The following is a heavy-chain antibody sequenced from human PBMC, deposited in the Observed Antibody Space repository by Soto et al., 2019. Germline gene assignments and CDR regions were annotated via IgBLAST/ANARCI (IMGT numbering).Heavy chain of an antibody. CDR2: IYSSGAT. CDR1: GGSIRSFY. J-gene: IGHJ4*02. D-gene: IGHD2-21*02. Sequence: QVLLQEPGPRLVKPSETLSLTCTVAGGSIRSFYWSWVRQPAGEGLEWIGRIYSSGATDYNPSLRSRVTMSVDTSTDQVSLRLAFVTAADTAVYFCAKGPFCGDDCYFGVWGQGTEVTVSS. V-gene: IGHV4-4*07. CDR3: AKGPFCGDDCYFGV.